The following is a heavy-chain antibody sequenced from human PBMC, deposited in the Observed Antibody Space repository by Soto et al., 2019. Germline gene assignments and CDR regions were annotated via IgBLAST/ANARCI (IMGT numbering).Heavy chain of an antibody. CDR2: IYYSGST. D-gene: IGHD3-22*01. J-gene: IGHJ3*02. Sequence: SETLSLTCTVSGGSISSGDYYWSWSRQPPGKGLEWIGYIYYSGSTYYNPSLKSRVTISVDTSKNQFSLKLSSVTAADTAVYYCAREGQDSSGIDAFDIWGQGTMVTVSS. V-gene: IGHV4-30-4*01. CDR1: GGSISSGDYY. CDR3: AREGQDSSGIDAFDI.